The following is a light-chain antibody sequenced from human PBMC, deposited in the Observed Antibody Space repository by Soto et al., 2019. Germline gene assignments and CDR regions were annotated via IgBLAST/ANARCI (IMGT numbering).Light chain of an antibody. CDR1: QTISTMF. CDR2: GTS. Sequence: VLTQSPGTLSLSPGDRATLSCRSSQTISTMFVACYQQKPGQAPGLLLYGTSTRAAGIPDRFRGSGSGTAFTLTISSLEPEDLAVYYCQHYGSAPYTFGPGTKVEIK. J-gene: IGKJ2*01. V-gene: IGKV3-20*01. CDR3: QHYGSAPYT.